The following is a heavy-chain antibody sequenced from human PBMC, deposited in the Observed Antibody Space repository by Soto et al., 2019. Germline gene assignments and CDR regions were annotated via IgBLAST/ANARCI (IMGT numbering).Heavy chain of an antibody. D-gene: IGHD4-17*01. CDR1: GFTFSDSY. J-gene: IGHJ4*02. V-gene: IGHV3-11*05. CDR2: INSIGTYT. CDR3: ARNYGGNSGVNN. Sequence: VQMVESGGGLVKPGGSLRLSCAASGFTFSDSYMSWIRQAPGKGLEWLSYINSIGTYTKYADSVKGRFTISRDNARNSLYLQMNSLRDDDTAVYYCARNYGGNSGVNNWGQGTRVTVSS.